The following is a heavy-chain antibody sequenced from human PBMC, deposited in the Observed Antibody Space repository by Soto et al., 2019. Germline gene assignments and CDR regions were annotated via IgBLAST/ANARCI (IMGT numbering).Heavy chain of an antibody. CDR3: ARADSGYAHGYYYYGMDV. CDR1: GFTFSSYS. CDR2: ISSSSSTI. D-gene: IGHD5-12*01. Sequence: EVQLVESGGGLVQPGGSLRLSCAASGFTFSSYSMNWVRQAPGKGLAWVSYISSSSSTIYYADSVKGRFTISRDNAKNSLYLQRNTLRAEDTAVYYCARADSGYAHGYYYYGMDVWGQGTRATVSS. V-gene: IGHV3-48*01. J-gene: IGHJ6*02.